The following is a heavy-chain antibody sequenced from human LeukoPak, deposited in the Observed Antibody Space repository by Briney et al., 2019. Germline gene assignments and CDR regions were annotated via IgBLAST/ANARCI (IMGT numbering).Heavy chain of an antibody. J-gene: IGHJ4*02. CDR2: ISAYNGNT. V-gene: IGHV1-18*01. Sequence: APVKVSCKASGYTFTSYGISWVRQAPGQGLEWMGWISAYNGNTNYAQKLQGRVTMTTDTSTSTAYMELRSLRSDDTAVYYCARTHYYDSSGYYYGLVYWGQGTLVTVSS. D-gene: IGHD3-22*01. CDR1: GYTFTSYG. CDR3: ARTHYYDSSGYYYGLVY.